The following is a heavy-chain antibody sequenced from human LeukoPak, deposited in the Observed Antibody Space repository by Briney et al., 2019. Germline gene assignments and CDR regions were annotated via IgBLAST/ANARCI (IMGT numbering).Heavy chain of an antibody. CDR1: GFTFSSYA. CDR2: ISGSGGST. CDR3: AKDQQGRAHYYGMDV. D-gene: IGHD2-15*01. V-gene: IGHV3-23*01. J-gene: IGHJ6*02. Sequence: XGSLRLSCAASGFTFSSYAMSWVRQAPGKGLEWVSAISGSGGSTYYADSVKGRFTISRDNSKNTLYLQMNSLRAEDTAVYYCAKDQQGRAHYYGMDVWGQGTTVTVSS.